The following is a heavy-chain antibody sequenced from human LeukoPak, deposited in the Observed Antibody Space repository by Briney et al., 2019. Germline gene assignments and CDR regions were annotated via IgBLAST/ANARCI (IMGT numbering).Heavy chain of an antibody. CDR3: ARDPSQYSSSWYGDY. CDR1: GYTFSDHG. J-gene: IGHJ4*02. Sequence: GGSLRLSCVASGYTFSDHGMHWVRQAPGKGLEWVTMIWSTGTTGFYADSVKGRFTISRDNSKNTLYLQMDNLRVEDTGVYYCARDPSQYSSSWYGDYWGQGTLVTVSS. V-gene: IGHV3-33*01. D-gene: IGHD6-13*01. CDR2: IWSTGTTG.